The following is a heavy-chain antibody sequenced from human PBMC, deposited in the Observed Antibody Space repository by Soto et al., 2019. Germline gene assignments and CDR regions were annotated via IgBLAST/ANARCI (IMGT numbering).Heavy chain of an antibody. CDR3: ARELPQDCSVGNCDWFDP. D-gene: IGHD2-15*01. CDR1: GGSISSSNW. Sequence: SETLSLTCAVSGGSISSSNWWSWVRQPPGKGLEWFGEIYHSGSTNYNPSLKSRVTISVDKSKNQFSLKLSSVTAADTAVYYCARELPQDCSVGNCDWFDPWGQGTLVTVSS. J-gene: IGHJ5*02. CDR2: IYHSGST. V-gene: IGHV4-4*02.